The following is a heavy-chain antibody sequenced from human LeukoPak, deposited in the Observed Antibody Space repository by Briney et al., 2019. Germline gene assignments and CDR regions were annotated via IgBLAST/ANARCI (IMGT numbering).Heavy chain of an antibody. CDR2: INHSGST. Sequence: PSETLSLTCAVYGGSFSGYYSSWIRQPPGKGREWIGEINHSGSTNYNPSLKSRVTISVDTSKNQFSLKLSSVTAADTAVYYCAREDVDTAMVSKLDCWGQGTLVTVSS. D-gene: IGHD5-18*01. V-gene: IGHV4-34*01. CDR1: GGSFSGYY. J-gene: IGHJ4*02. CDR3: AREDVDTAMVSKLDC.